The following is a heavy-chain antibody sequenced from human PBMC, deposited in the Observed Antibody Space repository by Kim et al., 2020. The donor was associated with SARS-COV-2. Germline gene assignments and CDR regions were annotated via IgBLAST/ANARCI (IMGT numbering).Heavy chain of an antibody. V-gene: IGHV1-18*01. D-gene: IGHD2-15*01. CDR2: ISAYNGNT. Sequence: ASVKVSCKASGYTFTSYGISWVRQAPGQGLEWMGWISAYNGNTNSAQKLQGRVTMTTDTSTSTAYMELRSLRSDDTAVYYCARNGVVAASDWYFDLWGRGTLVTVSS. CDR3: ARNGVVAASDWYFDL. CDR1: GYTFTSYG. J-gene: IGHJ2*01.